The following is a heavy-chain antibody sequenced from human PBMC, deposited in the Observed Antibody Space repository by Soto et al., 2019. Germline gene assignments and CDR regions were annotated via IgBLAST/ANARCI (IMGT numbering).Heavy chain of an antibody. V-gene: IGHV3-23*01. CDR1: GFTFSSYA. D-gene: IGHD6-13*01. CDR2: ISGSGGST. J-gene: IGHJ4*02. Sequence: GGSLRLSCAASGFTFSSYAMSWVRQAPGKGLEWVSAISGSGGSTYYADSVKGRFTISRDNSKNTLYLQMNSLRAEDTAVYYCAKGWSSSWALYYFDYWGQGTLVIVSS. CDR3: AKGWSSSWALYYFDY.